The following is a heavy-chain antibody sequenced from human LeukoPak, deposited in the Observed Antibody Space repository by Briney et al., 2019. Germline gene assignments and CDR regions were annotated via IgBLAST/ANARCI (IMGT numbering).Heavy chain of an antibody. Sequence: GGSLRLSCAASGFTLSSYAMSWVRQAPGKGLEWVSAISGSGGSTYYADSVKGRFTISRDNSKNTLYLQMNSLRAEDTAVYYCAKDQEVVVVPAAMPEFYFDYWGQGTLVTVSS. CDR1: GFTLSSYA. CDR2: ISGSGGST. V-gene: IGHV3-23*01. CDR3: AKDQEVVVVPAAMPEFYFDY. J-gene: IGHJ4*02. D-gene: IGHD2-2*01.